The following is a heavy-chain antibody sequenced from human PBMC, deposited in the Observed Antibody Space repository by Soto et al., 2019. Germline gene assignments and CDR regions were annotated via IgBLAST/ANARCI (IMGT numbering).Heavy chain of an antibody. CDR2: IIPICGTA. CDR1: GGTFSSYA. V-gene: IGHV1-69*13. J-gene: IGHJ5*02. CDR3: ARDTQQDSNGYYLEWFDP. Sequence: SVKVSCKASGGTFSSYAISWVRQAPGQGLEWMGGIIPICGTANYAQKFQGRVTITADASTSTAYMELRSLKSDDTAVYYCARDTQQDSNGYYLEWFDPWGQGTMVTVSS. D-gene: IGHD3-22*01.